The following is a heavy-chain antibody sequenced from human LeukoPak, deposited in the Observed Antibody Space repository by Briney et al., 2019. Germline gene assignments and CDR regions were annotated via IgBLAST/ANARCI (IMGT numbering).Heavy chain of an antibody. CDR1: GITVSSYY. CDR2: IYGGGTT. V-gene: IGHV3-53*05. D-gene: IGHD3-9*01. CDR3: AKLTDF. J-gene: IGHJ2*01. Sequence: GGSLRLSCAVSGITVSSYYMSWDRQAPGKGLEWVSIIYGGGTTYYTNSVKGRFTISRDSSKNTVYLQMNSLRAEDTAVYFCAKLTDFWGRGTLVTVSS.